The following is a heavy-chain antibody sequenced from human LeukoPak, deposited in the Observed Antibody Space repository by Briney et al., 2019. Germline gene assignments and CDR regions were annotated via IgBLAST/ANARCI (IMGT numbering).Heavy chain of an antibody. CDR1: GFTFSDYP. CDR3: ARSPGFPFGQMDV. CDR2: ISYDASND. J-gene: IGHJ6*04. D-gene: IGHD1-14*01. Sequence: PGGSRRLSCAASGFTFSDYPMYWVRQAPGKGLECVAVISYDASNDFYSDSVRGRFTISRDNAQNTVYLQMHSLKAEDTAVYYCARSPGFPFGQMDVWGKGTMVIVSS. V-gene: IGHV3-30*04.